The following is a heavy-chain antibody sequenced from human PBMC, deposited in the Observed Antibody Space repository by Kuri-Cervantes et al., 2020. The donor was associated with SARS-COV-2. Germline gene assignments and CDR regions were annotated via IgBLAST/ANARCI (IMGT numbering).Heavy chain of an antibody. D-gene: IGHD3-22*01. J-gene: IGHJ3*02. CDR3: ARSTTFRRLVVISQGGAFDI. V-gene: IGHV1-2*04. CDR2: INPNSGGT. Sequence: ASVKVSCKASGYTFTGYYMHRVRQAPGQGLEWMGWINPNSGGTNYAQKFQGWVTMTRDTSISTVYMELSRLRSDDTAVYYCARSTTFRRLVVISQGGAFDIWGKGTMVTVSS. CDR1: GYTFTGYY.